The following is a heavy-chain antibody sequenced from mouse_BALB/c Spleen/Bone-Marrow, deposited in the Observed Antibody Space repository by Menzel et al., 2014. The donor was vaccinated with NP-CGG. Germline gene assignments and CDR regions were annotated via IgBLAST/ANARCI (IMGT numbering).Heavy chain of an antibody. CDR3: TRSNYGYWFFDV. V-gene: IGHV1S81*02. J-gene: IGHJ1*01. D-gene: IGHD1-1*01. CDR2: INPSNGGT. Sequence: VKLVESGAELVKPGASVKLSCKASGYTFTSYYMYWVKQRPGQGLGWIGEINPSNGGTNFNEKFKSKATLTVDKSSNTAYVQLSSLTSEDSAVYHCTRSNYGYWFFDVWGAGTTVTVSS. CDR1: GYTFTSYY.